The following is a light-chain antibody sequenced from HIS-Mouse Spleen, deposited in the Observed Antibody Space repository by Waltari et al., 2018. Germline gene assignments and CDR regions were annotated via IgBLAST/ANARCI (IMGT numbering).Light chain of an antibody. V-gene: IGLV2-14*01. J-gene: IGLJ2*01. CDR1: SSDVGGYNY. CDR2: EVS. Sequence: QSALTQPASVSGSPGQSITISCTGPSSDVGGYNYVSCYQQHPGKAPKLMIYEVSNRPSGVSNRFSGSKSGNTASLTISGLQAEDEADYYCSSYTSSSTLVFGGGTKLTVL. CDR3: SSYTSSSTLV.